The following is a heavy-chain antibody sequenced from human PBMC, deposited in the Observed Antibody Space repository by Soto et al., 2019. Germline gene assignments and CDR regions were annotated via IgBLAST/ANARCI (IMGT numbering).Heavy chain of an antibody. J-gene: IGHJ6*02. V-gene: IGHV4-31*03. CDR1: GGSISSGGYY. CDR3: ARDRGPDYGGADYYGMDV. Sequence: SETLSLPCTVSGGSISSGGYYWSWIRKHPGKGLEWIGYISFSGNVYYIPSLRSRVTLSIDTSQNQLSLRLTSVTAADTAVYYCARDRGPDYGGADYYGMDVWGQGTTVTVSS. D-gene: IGHD4-17*01. CDR2: ISFSGNV.